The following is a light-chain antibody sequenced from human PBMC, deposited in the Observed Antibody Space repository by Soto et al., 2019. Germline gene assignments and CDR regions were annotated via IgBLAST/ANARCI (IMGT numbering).Light chain of an antibody. CDR3: QHYGNSLWT. J-gene: IGKJ1*01. Sequence: IGVTLSAGTLSLSQGERATLSCRASQSVSSSYLAWYQQKPGQAPRLLIYGASSRATGIPDRFSGSGSGTDFSLTIRGLKPEDFAIYYCQHYGNSLWTFGQRTNVDI. CDR2: GAS. CDR1: QSVSSSY. V-gene: IGKV3-20*01.